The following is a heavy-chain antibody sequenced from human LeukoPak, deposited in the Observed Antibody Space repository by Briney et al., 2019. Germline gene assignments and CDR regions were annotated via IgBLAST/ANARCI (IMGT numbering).Heavy chain of an antibody. CDR3: ARRTTPGSYAENFDY. D-gene: IGHD1-26*01. CDR1: GFTFSSYW. CDR2: IKQDGSEK. V-gene: IGHV3-7*01. Sequence: SGGSLRPSCAASGFTFSSYWMSWVRQAPGKGLEWVANIKQDGSEKYYVDSVKGRFTISRDNAKNSLYLQMNSLRAEDTAVYYCARRTTPGSYAENFDYWGQGTLVTVSS. J-gene: IGHJ4*02.